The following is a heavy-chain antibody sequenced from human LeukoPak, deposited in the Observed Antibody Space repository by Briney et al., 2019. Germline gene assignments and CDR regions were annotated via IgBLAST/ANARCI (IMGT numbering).Heavy chain of an antibody. CDR1: GFTFTSYV. Sequence: PGGSLRLSCAASGFTFTSYVMSWVRQAPGKGLEWVSTISGSGDSTYYADSVKGRFTISRDNSKNTVHLQMNSLTAEDTAVYYCAKDHGAASGDFDYWGQGTLVTVSS. CDR3: AKDHGAASGDFDY. D-gene: IGHD6-13*01. V-gene: IGHV3-23*01. CDR2: ISGSGDST. J-gene: IGHJ4*02.